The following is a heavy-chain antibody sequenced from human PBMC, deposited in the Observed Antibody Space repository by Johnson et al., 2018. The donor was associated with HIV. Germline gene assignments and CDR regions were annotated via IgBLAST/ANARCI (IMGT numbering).Heavy chain of an antibody. CDR1: GLTFSNYW. CDR3: ARDIIMECCSPFSYNWNSEDAFDI. V-gene: IGHV3-7*03. CDR2: IKQDGSEK. Sequence: VQLVESGGGLVQPGGSLRLSCAASGLTFSNYWMTWVRQAPGKGLEWVANIKQDGSEKYYVDSVKGRFTISRDNAKNSLYLQMNSLRVEDTAVYYCARDIIMECCSPFSYNWNSEDAFDIWGQGTMVTVSS. J-gene: IGHJ3*02. D-gene: IGHD1-7*01.